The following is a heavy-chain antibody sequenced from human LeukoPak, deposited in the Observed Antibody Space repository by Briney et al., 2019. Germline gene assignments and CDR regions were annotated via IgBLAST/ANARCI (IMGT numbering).Heavy chain of an antibody. Sequence: PGGSLRLSCAASGFTFDDYAMTWVRQAPGKGLEWVSGINWNGGSTGYADSVKGRFTISRANAKNSLYLQMNSLRAEDTTFYYCARDRIVGATSPGGYWGQGTLVTVSS. CDR2: INWNGGST. V-gene: IGHV3-20*04. CDR1: GFTFDDYA. D-gene: IGHD1-26*01. CDR3: ARDRIVGATSPGGY. J-gene: IGHJ4*02.